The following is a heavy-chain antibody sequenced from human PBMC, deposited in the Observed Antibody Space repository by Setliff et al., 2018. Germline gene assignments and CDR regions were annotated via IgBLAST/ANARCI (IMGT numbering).Heavy chain of an antibody. Sequence: PSETLSLTCAVSGGSISSSNWWSWVRQPPGKGLEWIGEIYHSGSTNYNPSLKSRVTISVDKSKNQFPLKLSSVTAADTAVYYCARRTEYYNFWSGYYDYWGQGALVTVSS. D-gene: IGHD3-3*01. CDR1: GGSISSSNW. V-gene: IGHV4-4*02. CDR3: ARRTEYYNFWSGYYDY. CDR2: IYHSGST. J-gene: IGHJ4*02.